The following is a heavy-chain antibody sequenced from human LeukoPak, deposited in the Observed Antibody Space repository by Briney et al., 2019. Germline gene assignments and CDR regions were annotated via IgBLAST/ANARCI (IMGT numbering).Heavy chain of an antibody. CDR1: GFPFISYA. J-gene: IGHJ2*01. CDR2: ISYDGSNK. Sequence: GGPLRFPCAPLGFPFISYAMHGARRAPGRGLEWVAVISYDGSNKYYADSVKGRFTISRDNSKNTLYLQMNSLRAGDTAVYYCARGKWYFDLWGRGTLVTVSS. CDR3: ARGKWYFDL. V-gene: IGHV3-30*14.